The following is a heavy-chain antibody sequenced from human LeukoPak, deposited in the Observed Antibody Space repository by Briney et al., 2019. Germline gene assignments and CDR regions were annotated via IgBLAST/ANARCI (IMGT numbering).Heavy chain of an antibody. V-gene: IGHV3-23*01. CDR3: AKDYDFGVVIPIPYVEH. CDR1: GFTFSSYA. J-gene: IGHJ1*01. CDR2: ISGSGGRS. D-gene: IGHD3-3*01. Sequence: GGSLRLSCAASGFTFSSYAMSWVRQAPGKGLEWVSAISGSGGRSYYADSVKGRFTISRDNSKNTLYLQMNSLRAEDTAVYYCAKDYDFGVVIPIPYVEHWGQGTLVTVSS.